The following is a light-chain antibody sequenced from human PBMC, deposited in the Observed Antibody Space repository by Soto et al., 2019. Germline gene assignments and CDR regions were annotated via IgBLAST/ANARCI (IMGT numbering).Light chain of an antibody. CDR2: KDS. V-gene: IGLV3-25*03. CDR1: ALPKQY. CDR3: QSADSSGTPVV. Sequence: SYELTQPPSVSVSPGQTARITCSGDALPKQYAYWYQQKPGQAPVLVIYKDSERPSGIPERFSGSSSGTTVTLTISGVQAEDEDDYYCQSADSSGTPVVFGGGTKVTVL. J-gene: IGLJ2*01.